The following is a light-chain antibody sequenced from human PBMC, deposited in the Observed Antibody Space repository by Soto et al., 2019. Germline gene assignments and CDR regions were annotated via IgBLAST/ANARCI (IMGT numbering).Light chain of an antibody. V-gene: IGLV2-14*01. CDR3: ASYTTGVTSVV. Sequence: QSALTQPASMSGSPGQSITISCTGTSSDIGGHNYVSWYQHHPDKAPKVILYEVRKRTSSISGRFSGSKSGNTASLTISGLQAEDEATYYCASYTTGVTSVVFGGGTKLTVL. CDR1: SSDIGGHNY. J-gene: IGLJ2*01. CDR2: EVR.